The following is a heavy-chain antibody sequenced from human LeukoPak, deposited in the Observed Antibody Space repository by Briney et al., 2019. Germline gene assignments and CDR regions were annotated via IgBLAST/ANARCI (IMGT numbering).Heavy chain of an antibody. Sequence: SETLSLTCTVSGGSISSNYWTWNRQPAGEGLEWIGRIYSSGSTNYNPSLKSRVTMSVDTSKNQFSLKLSSVTAADTAVYYCARGSYSGSSTGAFDIWGLGTMVTVSS. CDR1: GGSISSNY. D-gene: IGHD1-26*01. V-gene: IGHV4-4*07. J-gene: IGHJ3*02. CDR3: ARGSYSGSSTGAFDI. CDR2: IYSSGST.